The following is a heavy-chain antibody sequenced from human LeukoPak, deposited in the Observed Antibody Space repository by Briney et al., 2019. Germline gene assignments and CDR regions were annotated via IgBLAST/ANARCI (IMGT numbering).Heavy chain of an antibody. D-gene: IGHD3-22*01. CDR2: IRQDGSEK. J-gene: IGHJ5*02. CDR1: GFTFSSYW. V-gene: IGHV3-7*01. Sequence: PGGSLRLSCAASGFTFSSYWMSWVCQAPGKGLEWVANIRQDGSEKYYVDSVKGRFTISRDNAKNSLYLQMNSLRAEDTAVYYCARPSLFYYYDSSGYSEGWFDPWGQGTLVTASS. CDR3: ARPSLFYYYDSSGYSEGWFDP.